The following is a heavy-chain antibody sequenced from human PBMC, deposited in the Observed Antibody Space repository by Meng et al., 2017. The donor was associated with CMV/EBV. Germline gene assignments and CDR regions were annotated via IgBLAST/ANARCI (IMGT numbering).Heavy chain of an antibody. CDR2: ISWDGGST. V-gene: IGHV3-43*01. J-gene: IGHJ5*02. CDR1: GFTFDDYT. CDR3: ARSTGTVPVDP. D-gene: IGHD1-1*01. Sequence: GESLKISCAASGFTFDDYTMHWVRQAPGKGLEWVSLISWDGGSTYYADSVKGRFTISRDNAKNSLYLQMNSLRAEDTAVYYCARSTGTVPVDPWGQGTLVTVSS.